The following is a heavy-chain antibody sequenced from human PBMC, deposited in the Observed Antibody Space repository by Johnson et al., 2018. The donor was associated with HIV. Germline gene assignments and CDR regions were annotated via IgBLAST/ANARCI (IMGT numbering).Heavy chain of an antibody. CDR3: VRRFYDSSSLEI. CDR1: VFTFSSYG. J-gene: IGHJ3*02. D-gene: IGHD3-22*01. CDR2: ISYDGSNK. V-gene: IGHV3-30*19. Sequence: VQLVESGGGVVQPGRSLRLSCAASVFTFSSYGMHWVRQAPGKGLEWVGFISYDGSNKYFTDSVRGRFAISRDNSRNTLFLQVNSLREEETGVYYCVRRFYDSSSLEIWGQGTLVTVSS.